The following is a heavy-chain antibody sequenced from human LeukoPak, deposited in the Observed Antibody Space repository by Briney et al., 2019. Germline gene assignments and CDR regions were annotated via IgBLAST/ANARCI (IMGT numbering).Heavy chain of an antibody. CDR2: MYYSGSP. CDR3: ARAQVGIVGATEFAY. V-gene: IGHV4-39*01. Sequence: TSETLSLTCTVSGGSISSSSYYWGWIRQPPGKGLEWIGSMYYSGSPYYNPSLKSRVTISVDTSKNQFSLKLSSVTAADTAVYYCARAQVGIVGATEFAYWGQGTLVTVSS. CDR1: GGSISSSSYY. J-gene: IGHJ4*02. D-gene: IGHD1-26*01.